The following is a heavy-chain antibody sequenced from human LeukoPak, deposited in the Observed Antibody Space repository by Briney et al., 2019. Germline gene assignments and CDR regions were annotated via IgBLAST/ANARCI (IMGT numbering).Heavy chain of an antibody. J-gene: IGHJ3*02. CDR2: IYPDDSDI. V-gene: IGHV5-51*01. Sequence: GEPLKISSKGSGYSFTDYWIGWVRQLPGEGLQWMGIIYPDDSDIRYSPSFQGQVTISADKSIITAYLQWSSLKASETAMYYCARHGRGSRSPNAFDIWGQGTMVSVSS. CDR1: GYSFTDYW. CDR3: ARHGRGSRSPNAFDI. D-gene: IGHD3-10*01.